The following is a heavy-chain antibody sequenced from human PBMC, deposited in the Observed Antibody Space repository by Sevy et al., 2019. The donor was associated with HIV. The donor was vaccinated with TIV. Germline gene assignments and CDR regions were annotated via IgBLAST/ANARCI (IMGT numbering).Heavy chain of an antibody. V-gene: IGHV1-18*01. CDR2: ISAYNGNT. CDR1: GYTFTSYG. J-gene: IGHJ6*02. Sequence: ASVKVSCKASGYTFTSYGISWVRQAPGQGLEWMGWISAYNGNTNYAQKLQGRVTMTTDTSTGTAYMELRSLRSDDTAVYYCARDSYYGSGSYSTYLYYYYGMDVWGQGTTVTVSS. CDR3: ARDSYYGSGSYSTYLYYYYGMDV. D-gene: IGHD3-10*01.